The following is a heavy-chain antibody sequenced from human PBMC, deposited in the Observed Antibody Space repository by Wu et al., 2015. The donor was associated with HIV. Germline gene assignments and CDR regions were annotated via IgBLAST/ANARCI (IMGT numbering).Heavy chain of an antibody. CDR3: ATQVSIVRFDP. V-gene: IGHV1-46*01. J-gene: IGHJ5*02. Sequence: QVQLVQSGAEVKKPGASVKVSCKASGGTFSSHGVGWVRQPPGQGLEWMGIINPSGGSTSYAQKFQGRVTMTRDTSTSTVYMELSSLRSDDTAIFYCATQVSIVRFDPWGQGTLVTVSS. CDR2: INPSGGST. CDR1: GGTFSSHG. D-gene: IGHD5/OR15-5a*01.